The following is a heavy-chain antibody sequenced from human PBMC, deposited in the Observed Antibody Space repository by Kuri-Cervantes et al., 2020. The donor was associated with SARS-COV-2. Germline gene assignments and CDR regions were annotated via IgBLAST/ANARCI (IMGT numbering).Heavy chain of an antibody. V-gene: IGHV1-3*01. CDR1: GYTFTSYA. J-gene: IGHJ6*02. D-gene: IGHD2-2*02. CDR3: ARDTYCNSTSCYRGGMDV. Sequence: GGSLRLSCKASGYTFTSYAMHWVRQAPGQRLEWMGWINAGNGNTKYSQKFQGRVTITRDTSASTAYMELSSLRSEDTAVYYCARDTYCNSTSCYRGGMDVWGQGTTVTVSS. CDR2: INAGNGNT.